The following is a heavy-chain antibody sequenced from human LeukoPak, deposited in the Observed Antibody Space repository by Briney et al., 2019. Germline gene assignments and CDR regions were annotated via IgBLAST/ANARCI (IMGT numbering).Heavy chain of an antibody. Sequence: ASVKVSCKASGYTFTVYYMHWVRQAPGQGLEWMGWINPNSGGTNYAQKFQGRVTMTRDTSISTAYMELSRLRSDDTAVYYCAKDGERPIPTGWFDPWGQGTLVTVSS. CDR1: GYTFTVYY. D-gene: IGHD1-26*01. V-gene: IGHV1-2*02. CDR3: AKDGERPIPTGWFDP. J-gene: IGHJ5*02. CDR2: INPNSGGT.